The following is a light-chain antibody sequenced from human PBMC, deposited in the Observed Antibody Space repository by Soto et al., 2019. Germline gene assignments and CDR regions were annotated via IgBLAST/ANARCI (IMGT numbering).Light chain of an antibody. V-gene: IGKV3-20*01. J-gene: IGKJ1*01. CDR2: GAS. CDR1: QSVSSNY. Sequence: EIVLTQSPGTQSLSPGERATLSCRASQSVSSNYLAWYQQKPGQAPRLLIYGASNRATGIPDRFSGSGSGTDFTLTISRLEPEDFAVYYCQQYGSSGTFGQGTKVDI. CDR3: QQYGSSGT.